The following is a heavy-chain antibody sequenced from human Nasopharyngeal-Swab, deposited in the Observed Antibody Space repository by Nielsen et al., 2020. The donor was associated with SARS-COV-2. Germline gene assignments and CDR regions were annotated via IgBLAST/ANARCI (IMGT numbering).Heavy chain of an antibody. CDR2: ISYDGSNK. J-gene: IGHJ6*02. V-gene: IGHV3-30*18. CDR1: GFTFSSYG. Sequence: GGSLRLSCAASGFTFSSYGMHWVRQAPGKGLEWVAVISYDGSNKYYADSVKGRFTISRDNSKNTLYLQMNSLRAEDTAVYYCAKNKAGGGDCYSCYYGIDVWGQGTTVTVSS. D-gene: IGHD2-21*02. CDR3: AKNKAGGGDCYSCYYGIDV.